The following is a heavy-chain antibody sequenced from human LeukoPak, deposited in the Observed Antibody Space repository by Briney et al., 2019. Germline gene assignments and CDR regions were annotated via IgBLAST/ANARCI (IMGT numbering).Heavy chain of an antibody. CDR1: GFIFSHYG. J-gene: IGHJ4*02. V-gene: IGHV3-30*03. D-gene: IGHD2-8*01. Sequence: GGSLRLSCAASGFIFSHYGIHWVRQAPGKGLEWVAVISYDGNNKYYADSVKGRFTISRDNSKNTLFLQMNSLRAEDTAVYYCARDRVSDYWGQGTLVTVSS. CDR2: ISYDGNNK. CDR3: ARDRVSDY.